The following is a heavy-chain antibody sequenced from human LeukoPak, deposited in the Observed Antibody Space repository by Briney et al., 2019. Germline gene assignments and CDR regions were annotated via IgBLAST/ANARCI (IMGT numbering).Heavy chain of an antibody. Sequence: PGGSLTLSCAASGFTFSRYSINGLRQAPAKGLEWVSSISSCSDYVYYADLVKGRFTISRDHETNSLYLQMNSLRAEDTAVYQCARVHHSTLGDSDGGFDCWGQGTLVTVSS. CDR3: ARVHHSTLGDSDGGFDC. CDR1: GFTFSRYS. CDR2: ISSCSDYV. D-gene: IGHD2-21*02. V-gene: IGHV3-21*01. J-gene: IGHJ4*02.